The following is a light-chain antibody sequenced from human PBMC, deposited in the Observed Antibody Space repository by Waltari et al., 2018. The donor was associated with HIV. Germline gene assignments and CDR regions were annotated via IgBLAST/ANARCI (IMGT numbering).Light chain of an antibody. Sequence: QSVLTQPPSVSGAPGQRVTLSCTGGNSNIGTHAVRWYQQFPGTAPQLLIYNTNNRPSGVPDRFSGSKSGTSASLAITGLQADDEADYYCQSSDNTLSGSVFGGGTRLTVL. CDR1: NSNIGTHA. CDR3: QSSDNTLSGSV. J-gene: IGLJ2*01. CDR2: NTN. V-gene: IGLV1-40*01.